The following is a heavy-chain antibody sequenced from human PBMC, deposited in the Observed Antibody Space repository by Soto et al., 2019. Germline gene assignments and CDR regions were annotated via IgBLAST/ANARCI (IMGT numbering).Heavy chain of an antibody. V-gene: IGHV4-30-4*01. J-gene: IGHJ4*02. D-gene: IGHD3-10*01. CDR1: GGSISSDRYY. CDR3: ARTDYGSGSPIN. Sequence: QVQLQESGPGLVKPSQTLSLTCIVSGGSISSDRYYWTWIRQPPGKGLEWIGYIFYSGRAYYNPSLESRVTISIDTSQTQFSLRLTSVTGSDTAVYYCARTDYGSGSPINCGLGNRVTVSS. CDR2: IFYSGRA.